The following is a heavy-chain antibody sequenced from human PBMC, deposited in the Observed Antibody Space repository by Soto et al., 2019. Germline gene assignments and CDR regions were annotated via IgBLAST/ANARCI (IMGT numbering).Heavy chain of an antibody. V-gene: IGHV3-30-3*01. J-gene: IGHJ4*02. CDR1: GFTFSTYA. CDR3: VRERVAAQYFDY. D-gene: IGHD6-13*01. CDR2: MSYDGSNK. Sequence: GGSLRLSCAASGFTFSTYAMHWVRQAPGKGLEWMTVMSYDGSNKYYADSVKGRFSISRDNSMNTLFLQMNSLRAEDTAVYYCVRERVAAQYFDYWGQGTLVTVSS.